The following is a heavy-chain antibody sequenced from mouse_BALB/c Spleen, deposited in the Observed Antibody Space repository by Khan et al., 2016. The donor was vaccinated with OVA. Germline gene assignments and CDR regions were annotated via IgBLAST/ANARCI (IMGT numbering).Heavy chain of an antibody. V-gene: IGHV5-17*02. CDR3: TRGGNWDAFDY. CDR1: GFTFSSFG. CDR2: INSVSNTI. J-gene: IGHJ2*01. Sequence: EVQGVESGGGLVQPGGSRKLSCAASGFTFSSFGMHWVRQAPEKGLEWVAYINSVSNTIYYADTVKGRFTIYRENPKNTLFLQMTSLRSGDTAMYYCTRGGNWDAFDYWGQGTTLTFSS. D-gene: IGHD4-1*01.